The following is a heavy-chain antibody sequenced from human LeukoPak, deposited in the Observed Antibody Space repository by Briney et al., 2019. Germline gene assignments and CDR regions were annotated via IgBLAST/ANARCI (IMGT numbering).Heavy chain of an antibody. CDR1: GFTFDDYA. V-gene: IGHV3-9*01. D-gene: IGHD2-2*01. J-gene: IGHJ4*02. Sequence: SLRLSCAASGFTFDDYAMHWVRQAPGKGLEWVSGISWNSGSIGYADSVKGRFTISRDNAKNSLYLQMNSLRAEDTALYYCARGVIYCSSTSCYGTYFDYWGQGTLATVSS. CDR2: ISWNSGSI. CDR3: ARGVIYCSSTSCYGTYFDY.